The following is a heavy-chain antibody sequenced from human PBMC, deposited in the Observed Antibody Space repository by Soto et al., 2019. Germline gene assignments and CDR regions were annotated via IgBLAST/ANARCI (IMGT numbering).Heavy chain of an antibody. D-gene: IGHD6-13*01. J-gene: IGHJ4*02. V-gene: IGHV5-51*01. CDR3: AIRVGGSSRYSSSDN. Sequence: LWYSLNISCKGSGYSFTSYWIGWVRQMPGKGLEWMGIIYPGDSDTRYSPSFQGQVTISADKSISTAYLQWSSLKASDTAMYYCAIRVGGSSRYSSSDNWVQGPVLTVAS. CDR1: GYSFTSYW. CDR2: IYPGDSDT.